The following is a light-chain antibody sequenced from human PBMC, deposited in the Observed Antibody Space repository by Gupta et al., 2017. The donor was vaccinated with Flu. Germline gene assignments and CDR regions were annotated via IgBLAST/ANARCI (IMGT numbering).Light chain of an antibody. CDR2: DNS. CDR1: NIGRKS. CDR3: QLWDGSSDHPGV. V-gene: IGLV3-21*02. J-gene: IGLJ3*02. Sequence: SFVLHQPPSMSVAPGQTARITCGGPNIGRKSVHWYQQKPGQAPRLVVYDNSDRPAGIPERFSGSNSGSTATLSISRVEAGDEADYYCQLWDGSSDHPGVFGGGTKLTVL.